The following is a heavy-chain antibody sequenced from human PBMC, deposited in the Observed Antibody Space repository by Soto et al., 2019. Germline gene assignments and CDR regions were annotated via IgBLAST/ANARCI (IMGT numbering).Heavy chain of an antibody. J-gene: IGHJ4*02. D-gene: IGHD3-10*01. CDR3: ARSWPFMDPYYFDY. CDR1: GGSISSGGYY. V-gene: IGHV4-31*03. CDR2: IYYSGST. Sequence: QVQLQESGPGLVKPSQTLSLTCTVSGGSISSGGYYWSWIRQHPGKGLEWIGYIYYSGSTYYNPSLKSRGTISVDTSKNQFSLKLSSVTAADTAVYYCARSWPFMDPYYFDYWGQGTLVTVSS.